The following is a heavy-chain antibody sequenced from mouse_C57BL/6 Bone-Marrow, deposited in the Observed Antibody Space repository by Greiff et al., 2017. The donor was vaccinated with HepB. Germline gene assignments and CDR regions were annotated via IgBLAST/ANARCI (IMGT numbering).Heavy chain of an antibody. Sequence: EVKLMESGGDLVKPGGSLKLSCAASGFTFSSYGMSWVRQTPDKRLEWVATISSGGSYTYYPDSVKGRFTISRDNAKNTLYLQMSSLKSEDTAMYYCARQLYYYGRDWYFDVWGTGTTVTVSS. D-gene: IGHD1-1*01. CDR3: ARQLYYYGRDWYFDV. J-gene: IGHJ1*03. CDR1: GFTFSSYG. V-gene: IGHV5-6*01. CDR2: ISSGGSYT.